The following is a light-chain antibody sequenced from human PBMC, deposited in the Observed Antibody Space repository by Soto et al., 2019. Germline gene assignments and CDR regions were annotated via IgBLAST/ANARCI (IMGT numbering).Light chain of an antibody. V-gene: IGKV3-20*01. CDR1: QSVRSSY. CDR3: QQYGSSPPIT. CDR2: GAS. J-gene: IGKJ3*01. Sequence: EIVLTQSPGTPSLSPGARATLSCRASQSVRSSYLAWYQQKPGQAPRLLIYGASSRATGIPDRFSGSGSGTDFTLTISRLEPEDFAVYYCQQYGSSPPITFGPGTKVDIK.